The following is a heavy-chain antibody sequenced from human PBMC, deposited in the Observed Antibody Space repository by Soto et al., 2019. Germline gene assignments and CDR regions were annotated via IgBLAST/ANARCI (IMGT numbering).Heavy chain of an antibody. Sequence: EVQLVESGGGLVKPGGSLRLSCAASGFPFCSYRMNWVRQSRGRGLEWVSSISSSSSYIYYADSVKGRFTISRDNAKNSLYLQVNSLRAEDTAVYYCAREGIAAALDYWGQGTLVTVSS. CDR1: GFPFCSYR. D-gene: IGHD6-13*01. CDR2: ISSSSSYI. J-gene: IGHJ4*02. CDR3: AREGIAAALDY. V-gene: IGHV3-21*01.